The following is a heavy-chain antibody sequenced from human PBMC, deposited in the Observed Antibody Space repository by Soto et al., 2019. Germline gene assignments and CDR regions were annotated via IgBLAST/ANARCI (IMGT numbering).Heavy chain of an antibody. J-gene: IGHJ4*02. CDR1: GFTFSSYW. Sequence: GGSLRLSCAASGFTFSSYWMSWVRQAPGRGLEWVGNIKEDGSEKYYVDSVNGRFTVSRDNAKNSLYLQMNSLRAEDTAVYYCARATGADKEDYWGRGTLVTVSS. CDR3: ARATGADKEDY. CDR2: IKEDGSEK. V-gene: IGHV3-7*04. D-gene: IGHD3-10*01.